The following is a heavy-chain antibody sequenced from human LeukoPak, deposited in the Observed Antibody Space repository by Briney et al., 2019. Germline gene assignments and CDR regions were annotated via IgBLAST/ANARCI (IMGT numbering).Heavy chain of an antibody. CDR1: GGTFSSYA. Sequence: GSSVKVSCKASGGTFSSYAISWVRQAPGQGLEWMGRIIPILGIANYAQKFQGRVTITADKSTSTAYMELSSLRSEDTAVYYCARVVRGVILNREYYYGMDVWGQGTTVTVSS. V-gene: IGHV1-69*04. CDR3: ARVVRGVILNREYYYGMDV. J-gene: IGHJ6*02. CDR2: IIPILGIA. D-gene: IGHD3-10*01.